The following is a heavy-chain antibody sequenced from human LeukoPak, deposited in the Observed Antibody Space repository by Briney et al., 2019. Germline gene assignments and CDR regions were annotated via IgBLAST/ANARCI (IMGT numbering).Heavy chain of an antibody. J-gene: IGHJ4*02. Sequence: ASVKVSCKTSGYTFYLHDINWVRQAPGQGLEWMGWINPKSGNTGYSLTFQGRVTITRSNSMSTAYMGLSSLTSEDTGVYYCARGHAVAGTRFYDSWGQGTLVTVSS. D-gene: IGHD6-19*01. CDR3: ARGHAVAGTRFYDS. CDR1: GYTFYLHD. CDR2: INPKSGNT. V-gene: IGHV1-8*03.